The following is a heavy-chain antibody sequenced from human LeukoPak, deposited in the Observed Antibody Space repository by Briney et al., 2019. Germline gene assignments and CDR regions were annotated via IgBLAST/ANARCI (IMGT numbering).Heavy chain of an antibody. CDR1: GFRFSSHS. V-gene: IGHV3-21*01. D-gene: IGHD1-26*01. J-gene: IGHJ4*02. CDR3: ARDLGWYYFDY. CDR2: ISSSSGYI. Sequence: GGSLRLSCVASGFRFSSHSLSWVRQAPGKGLEWVSYISSSSGYIYYADSVQGRFTISRDNAKNSLYLQMDSLRAEDTAVYYCARDLGWYYFDYWGQGTLVTVSS.